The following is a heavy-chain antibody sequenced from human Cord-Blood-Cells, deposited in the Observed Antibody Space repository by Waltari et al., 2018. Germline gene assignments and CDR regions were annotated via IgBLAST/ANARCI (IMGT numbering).Heavy chain of an antibody. D-gene: IGHD4-17*01. Sequence: QVQLQQWGAGLLKPSETLSLTCAVYGGSFSGYYRSWIRQPPGKGLEWVGEINHSGSTNYNPSRKSRVTISVYTSKNQFSLKLSSVTAADTAVYYCARGYGGNSRPDGWTYDWFDPWGQGTLVTVSS. CDR3: ARGYGGNSRPDGWTYDWFDP. CDR1: GGSFSGYY. V-gene: IGHV4-34*01. J-gene: IGHJ5*02. CDR2: INHSGST.